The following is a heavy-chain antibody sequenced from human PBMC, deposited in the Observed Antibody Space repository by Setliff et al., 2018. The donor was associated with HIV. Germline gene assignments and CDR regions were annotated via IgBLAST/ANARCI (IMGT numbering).Heavy chain of an antibody. CDR3: AKSGYCGSSTCRNYFYYMDV. CDR1: GFTFSNYA. J-gene: IGHJ6*03. V-gene: IGHV3-23*01. CDR2: ISGSGIST. D-gene: IGHD2-2*01. Sequence: PGGSLRLSCAASGFTFSNYAMRWVRQAPGKGLAWVSGISGSGISTYNADSVKGRFTISRDNSNNTLYLQMNSLRAEDTAVYYCAKSGYCGSSTCRNYFYYMDVWGKGITVTVSS.